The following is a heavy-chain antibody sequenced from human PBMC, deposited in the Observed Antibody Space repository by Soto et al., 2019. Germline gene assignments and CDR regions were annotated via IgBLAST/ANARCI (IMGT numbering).Heavy chain of an antibody. CDR1: GFTFSSYA. J-gene: IGHJ4*02. CDR3: VKSRGGNNFDFID. V-gene: IGHV3-64D*06. Sequence: GGSLRLSCSASGFTFSSYAMHWVRQAPGKGLEYVSGVRGNGDPPFYADSVKGRFTISRDNSKNTLYLQMSSLSADDTAVYYCVKSRGGNNFDFIDWGQGALVTVSS. CDR2: VRGNGDPP. D-gene: IGHD5-12*01.